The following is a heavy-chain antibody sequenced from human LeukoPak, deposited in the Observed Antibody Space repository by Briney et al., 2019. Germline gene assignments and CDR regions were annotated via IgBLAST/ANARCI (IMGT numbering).Heavy chain of an antibody. D-gene: IGHD6-19*01. J-gene: IGHJ4*02. CDR3: ASLSGGIAVAGNY. V-gene: IGHV4-34*01. Sequence: PSETLSLTCAAYGGSFSGYYWSWIRQPPGKGLEWIGEINHSGSTNYNPSLKSRVTISVDTSKNQFSLKLSSVTAADTAVYYCASLSGGIAVAGNYWGQGTLVTVSS. CDR1: GGSFSGYY. CDR2: INHSGST.